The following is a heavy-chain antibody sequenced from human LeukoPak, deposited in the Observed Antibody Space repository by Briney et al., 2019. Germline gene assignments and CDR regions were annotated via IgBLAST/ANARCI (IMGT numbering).Heavy chain of an antibody. CDR2: VTGNARSK. V-gene: IGHV3-64*02. Sequence: GGSLRLSCAGSGFMFSDYTMHWVRQAPGKGLEYVSAVTGNARSKYHADSVRGRFTISRDNSKDTLYLQMGSLRPEDTAVYYCARGPSSSFYMDVWGKGTTVTVSS. J-gene: IGHJ6*03. CDR3: ARGPSSSFYMDV. CDR1: GFMFSDYT.